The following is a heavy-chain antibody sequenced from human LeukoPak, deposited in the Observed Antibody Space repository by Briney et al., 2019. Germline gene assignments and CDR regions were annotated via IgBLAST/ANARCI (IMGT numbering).Heavy chain of an antibody. J-gene: IGHJ4*02. CDR2: ISGSGGST. V-gene: IGHV3-23*01. CDR1: GFTFSSYA. Sequence: PGGSLRLSCAASGFTFSSYAMSWVRQAPGKGLEWVSAISGSGGSTYYADSVKGRFTISRDNSKNTLYLQMNNLRAEDTAVYYCAKHSGWPYGGFPFDYWGQGTLVTVSS. D-gene: IGHD6-19*01. CDR3: AKHSGWPYGGFPFDY.